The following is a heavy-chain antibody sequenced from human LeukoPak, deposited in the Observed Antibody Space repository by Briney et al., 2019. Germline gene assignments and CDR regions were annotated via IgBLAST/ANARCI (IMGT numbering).Heavy chain of an antibody. CDR3: AMSHSLGGSQQLHALDY. Sequence: ASVRVSCKASGYTFTGYYLHWVRQAPGQGLEWMGWIIPNSGGTYNSQKFQGRVTMTRDTSISTAYMEVSRLRSDDTAVYYCAMSHSLGGSQQLHALDYWGQGTLVT. CDR2: IIPNSGGT. V-gene: IGHV1-2*02. D-gene: IGHD6-13*01. CDR1: GYTFTGYY. J-gene: IGHJ4*02.